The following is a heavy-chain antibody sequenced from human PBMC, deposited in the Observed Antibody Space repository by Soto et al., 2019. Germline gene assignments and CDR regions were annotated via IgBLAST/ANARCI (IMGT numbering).Heavy chain of an antibody. V-gene: IGHV4-39*01. CDR1: GGSISSSSYY. Sequence: QLQLQESGPGLVKPSETLSLTCTVSGGSISSSSYYWGWIRQPPGKGLEWIGSIYYRGSTYYNPSLESRVTKAVDTSKNQFPLKLSSVTAADTAVYYCARHVFSKGAFDIWGQGTMVTVSS. CDR3: ARHVFSKGAFDI. CDR2: IYYRGST. D-gene: IGHD3-3*02. J-gene: IGHJ3*02.